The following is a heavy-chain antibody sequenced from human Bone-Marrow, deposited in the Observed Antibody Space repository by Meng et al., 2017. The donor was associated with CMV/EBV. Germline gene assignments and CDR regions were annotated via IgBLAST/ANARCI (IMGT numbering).Heavy chain of an antibody. Sequence: GESLKISCAASGFTFSSYWLHWVRQAPGKGLEWVAVISYDGSNKYYADSVKGRFTISRDNSKNTLYLQMNSLRAEDTAVYYCARGDVLYFDYWGQGTLVTVSS. CDR1: GFTFSSYW. V-gene: IGHV3-30-3*01. CDR2: ISYDGSNK. J-gene: IGHJ4*02. CDR3: ARGDVLYFDY. D-gene: IGHD6-6*01.